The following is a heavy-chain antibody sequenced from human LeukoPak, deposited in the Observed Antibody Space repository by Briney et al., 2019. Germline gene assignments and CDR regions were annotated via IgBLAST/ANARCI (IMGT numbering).Heavy chain of an antibody. Sequence: GGSLRLSCGASGFTFSKHGMNWVRQAPGKGLECLSGVSPPGGGTYYADSVKGRFTISRDDSKNTLSLQMNSLRVEDTAVYYCARDLAWGAFDYWGQGTLVTVSS. J-gene: IGHJ4*02. V-gene: IGHV3-23*01. D-gene: IGHD7-27*01. CDR2: VSPPGGGT. CDR3: ARDLAWGAFDY. CDR1: GFTFSKHG.